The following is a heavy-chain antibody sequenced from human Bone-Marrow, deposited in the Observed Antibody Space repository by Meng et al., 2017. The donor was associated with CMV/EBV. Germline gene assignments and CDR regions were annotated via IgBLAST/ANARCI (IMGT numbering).Heavy chain of an antibody. D-gene: IGHD3-3*01. V-gene: IGHV4-39*07. Sequence: GSLRLSCTVSGGSISSSGYYWGWIRQPPGRGLEWIGSMYYNGSTYYSPSLKSRLTMLIDTSKNQFSLKLSSVTAADTAIFYCATTYNFRTFDPWGQGTLVTVSS. J-gene: IGHJ5*02. CDR1: GGSISSSGYY. CDR3: ATTYNFRTFDP. CDR2: MYYNGST.